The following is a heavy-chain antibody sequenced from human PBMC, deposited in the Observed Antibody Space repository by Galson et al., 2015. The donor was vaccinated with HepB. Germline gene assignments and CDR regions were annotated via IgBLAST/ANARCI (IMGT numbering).Heavy chain of an antibody. CDR3: ARGAEGSYHTHFDY. Sequence: SVKVSCKASGYSFTGFYIHWVRQAPGQGLEWMGWINPSSGGTKYAENFQVWVTMTRDTSITTAYMELSSRRSDDTAVYYCARGAEGSYHTHFDYWGQGTLVTVSS. J-gene: IGHJ4*02. V-gene: IGHV1-2*04. CDR2: INPSSGGT. D-gene: IGHD3-10*01. CDR1: GYSFTGFY.